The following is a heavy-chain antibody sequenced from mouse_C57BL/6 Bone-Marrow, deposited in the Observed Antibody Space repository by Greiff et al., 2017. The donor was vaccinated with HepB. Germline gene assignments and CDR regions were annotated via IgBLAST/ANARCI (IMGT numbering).Heavy chain of an antibody. CDR3: ASYDYSEGTY. V-gene: IGHV1-53*01. J-gene: IGHJ3*01. Sequence: VKQRPGQGLEWLGHINPSHGGTNYNEKFKSKATLTVDKSSSTAYMQLSSLTSEDSAVYYCASYDYSEGTYWGQGTLVTVSA. CDR2: INPSHGGT. D-gene: IGHD2-4*01.